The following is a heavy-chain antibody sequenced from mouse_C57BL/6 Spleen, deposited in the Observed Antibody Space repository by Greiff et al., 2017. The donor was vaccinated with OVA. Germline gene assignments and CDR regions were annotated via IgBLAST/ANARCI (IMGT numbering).Heavy chain of an antibody. CDR1: GFTFTDYY. V-gene: IGHV7-3*01. J-gene: IGHJ2*01. CDR2: IRNKANGYTT. Sequence: EVKLMESGGGLVQPGGSLSLSCAASGFTFTDYYMSWVRQPPGKALEWLGFIRNKANGYTTEYSASVKGRFTISRDNSQSILYLQMNALRAEDSATYYCARYYYSNYVFDYWGQGTTLTVSS. D-gene: IGHD2-5*01. CDR3: ARYYYSNYVFDY.